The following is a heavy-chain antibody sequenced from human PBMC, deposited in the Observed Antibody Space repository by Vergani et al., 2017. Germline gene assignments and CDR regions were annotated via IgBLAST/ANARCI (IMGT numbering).Heavy chain of an antibody. CDR2: IIPIFGTA. CDR3: ARVAVAGTLSEDYFDY. CDR1: GGKFSSSA. J-gene: IGHJ4*02. V-gene: IGHV1-69*01. Sequence: QVQLEQSGGEVKKPGSSVRVSCKASGGKFSSSAISWVRQAPGQWLEWMGGIIPIFGTANYAQKFQGRVTITADESTSTAYMELSSLRSEDTAVYYCARVAVAGTLSEDYFDYWGQGTLVTVSS. D-gene: IGHD6-19*01.